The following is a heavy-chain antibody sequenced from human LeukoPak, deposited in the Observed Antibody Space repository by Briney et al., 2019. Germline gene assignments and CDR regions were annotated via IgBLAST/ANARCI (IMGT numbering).Heavy chain of an antibody. CDR3: ATYSYGYPYDAFDI. V-gene: IGHV4-59*11. Sequence: PSETLSLTCTVSGGSISSHYWSWIRQPPGKGLEWIGYIYYSGSTNYNPSLKSRVTISVDTSKNQFSLKLSSVTAADTAVCYCATYSYGYPYDAFDIWGQGTMVTVSS. CDR2: IYYSGST. CDR1: GGSISSHY. D-gene: IGHD5-18*01. J-gene: IGHJ3*02.